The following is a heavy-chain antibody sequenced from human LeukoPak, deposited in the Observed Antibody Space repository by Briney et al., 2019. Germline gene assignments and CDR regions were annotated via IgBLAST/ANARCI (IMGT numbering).Heavy chain of an antibody. CDR2: IYPGDSDT. CDR1: GYSFTSYW. J-gene: IGHJ3*02. V-gene: IGHV5-51*01. CDR3: ASSSRSSSWYVMDAFDI. Sequence: GESLKISCKGSGYSFTSYWIGWVRQMPGKGLEWMGIIYPGDSDTRYSPSFQGQVTISADKSISTAYLQWSSLKASDTAMYYCASSSRSSSWYVMDAFDIWGQGTMVTVSS. D-gene: IGHD6-13*01.